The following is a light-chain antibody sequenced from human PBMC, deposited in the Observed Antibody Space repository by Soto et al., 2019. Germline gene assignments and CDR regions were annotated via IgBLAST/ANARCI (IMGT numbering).Light chain of an antibody. CDR1: SSNIGNND. CDR2: DNN. V-gene: IGLV1-51*01. Sequence: QSVLTQPPSVSAAPGQKVTISCSGTSSNIGNNDVSWYQQIPGTAPKLLIYDNNKRPSGIPDRFSGSKSGTSATLGITGLQTGDEADYYCGAWGTSLSTVIFGGGTKLTVL. CDR3: GAWGTSLSTVI. J-gene: IGLJ2*01.